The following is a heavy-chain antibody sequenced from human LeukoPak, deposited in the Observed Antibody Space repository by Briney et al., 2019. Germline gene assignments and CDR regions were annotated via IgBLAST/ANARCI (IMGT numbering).Heavy chain of an antibody. V-gene: IGHV4-39*07. CDR3: ARLTGYSSESWFDP. D-gene: IGHD3-9*01. CDR2: IYYSGST. Sequence: SETLSLTCTVSGGSIGSGTYYWGWIRQSPGKGLEWIGSIYYSGSTNYNPSLKSRVTISVDTSKNQFSLKLSSVTAADTAVYYCARLTGYSSESWFDPWGQGTLVTVSS. CDR1: GGSIGSGTYY. J-gene: IGHJ5*02.